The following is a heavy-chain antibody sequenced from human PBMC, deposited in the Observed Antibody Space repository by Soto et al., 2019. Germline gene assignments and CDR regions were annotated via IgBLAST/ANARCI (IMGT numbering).Heavy chain of an antibody. CDR3: ARDGVEMATTSFDY. Sequence: ASVKVSCKASGGTFSSYAISWVRQAPGQGLEWMGGIIPIFGTANYAQKFQGRVTITADESTSTAYMELSSLRSEDTAVYYCARDGVEMATTSFDYWGQGTLVTV. V-gene: IGHV1-69*13. J-gene: IGHJ4*02. CDR1: GGTFSSYA. D-gene: IGHD5-12*01. CDR2: IIPIFGTA.